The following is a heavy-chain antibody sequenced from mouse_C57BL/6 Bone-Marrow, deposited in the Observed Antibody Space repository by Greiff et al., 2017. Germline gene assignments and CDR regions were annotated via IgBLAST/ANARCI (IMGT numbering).Heavy chain of an antibody. Sequence: QVQLQQPGAELVMPGASVKLSCKASGYTFTSYWMHWVKQRPGQGLEWIGEIDPSDSYTNYNQKFKGKSPFTVDKSSSTAYMQLSSLTSEASAFYYCARDYYYGLYYFDYWGQGTTLTVSS. CDR2: IDPSDSYT. D-gene: IGHD1-1*01. CDR1: GYTFTSYW. V-gene: IGHV1-69*01. CDR3: ARDYYYGLYYFDY. J-gene: IGHJ2*01.